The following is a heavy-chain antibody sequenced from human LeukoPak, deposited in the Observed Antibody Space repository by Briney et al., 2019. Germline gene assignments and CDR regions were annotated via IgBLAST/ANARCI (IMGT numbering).Heavy chain of an antibody. Sequence: ASVTVSCKASGYTFTSYDINWVRQATGQGREWMGWMNPNSGNTGYAQKFQGRVTMTRNTSISTAYMELSSLRSEDTAVYYCARHGSGSYYKVYYYYYYGMDVWGQGTTVTVSS. CDR1: GYTFTSYD. V-gene: IGHV1-8*01. J-gene: IGHJ6*02. CDR3: ARHGSGSYYKVYYYYYYGMDV. CDR2: MNPNSGNT. D-gene: IGHD3-10*01.